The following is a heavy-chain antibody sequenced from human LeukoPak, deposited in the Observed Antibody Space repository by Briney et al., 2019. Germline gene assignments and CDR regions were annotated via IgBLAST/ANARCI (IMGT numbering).Heavy chain of an antibody. D-gene: IGHD6-13*01. Sequence: GGSLRLSCAASGFTFSSYAMSWVRQAPGKGLEWVSAISGSGGSTYYADSVKGRFTISRGNSKNTLYLQMNSLRAEDTAVYYCTKEVAAADYYFDYWGQGTLVTVSS. CDR1: GFTFSSYA. CDR2: ISGSGGST. CDR3: TKEVAAADYYFDY. J-gene: IGHJ4*02. V-gene: IGHV3-23*01.